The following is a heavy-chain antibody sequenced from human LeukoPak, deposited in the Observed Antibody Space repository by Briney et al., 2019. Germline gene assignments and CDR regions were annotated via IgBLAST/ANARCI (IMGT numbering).Heavy chain of an antibody. Sequence: ASVKVSCKASGYTFTGYYMHWVRQAPGQGLEWMGWINPNSGGTNYAQKFQGRVTMTRDTSISTAYMELSRLRSDDTAVYYCARGSSATVTTYYYYYYMDVWGKGTTVTVSS. J-gene: IGHJ6*03. CDR1: GYTFTGYY. D-gene: IGHD4-17*01. CDR2: INPNSGGT. V-gene: IGHV1-2*02. CDR3: ARGSSATVTTYYYYYYMDV.